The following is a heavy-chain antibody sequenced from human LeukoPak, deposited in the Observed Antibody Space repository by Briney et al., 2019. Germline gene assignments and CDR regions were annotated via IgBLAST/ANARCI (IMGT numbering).Heavy chain of an antibody. D-gene: IGHD6-13*01. CDR2: VWYDGSNK. V-gene: IGHV3-33*01. Sequence: GRSLRLSCAASGFAFSRSAMHWVRQAPGKGLEWVAVVWYDGSNKHYADSVKGRFTIPRDNSNNTLYLQMNSLRAEDTAVYYCAREPKYSNSWFFDYWGQGTLVTVSS. J-gene: IGHJ4*02. CDR1: GFAFSRSA. CDR3: AREPKYSNSWFFDY.